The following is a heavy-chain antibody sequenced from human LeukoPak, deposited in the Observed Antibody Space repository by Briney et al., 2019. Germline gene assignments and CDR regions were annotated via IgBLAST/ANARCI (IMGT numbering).Heavy chain of an antibody. V-gene: IGHV3-30-3*01. Sequence: QPGGPLRLSCAPSGFTLSSYEMNWVRQAPGKGLEWVAVLSYDGSNKYYAGSVKGRFTISRDNSKNTLYLQMNSLRAEDTAVYYCARDTGFEGGFDYWGQGTLVTVSS. D-gene: IGHD1-14*01. CDR3: ARDTGFEGGFDY. CDR1: GFTLSSYE. J-gene: IGHJ4*02. CDR2: LSYDGSNK.